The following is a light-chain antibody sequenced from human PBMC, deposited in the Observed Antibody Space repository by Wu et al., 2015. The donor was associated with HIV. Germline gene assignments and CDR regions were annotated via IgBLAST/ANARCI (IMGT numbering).Light chain of an antibody. CDR2: DAS. CDR1: QSVSTY. J-gene: IGKJ2*04. V-gene: IGKV3-11*01. CDR3: QHRSNWPPGS. Sequence: ETLLTQSPATLSLSPGDRATLSCRASQSVSTYLTWYQQKPGQAPRLLIYDASNRAPDIPARFSGSGSGTGFTLTISSLEPEDFAVYYCQHRSNWPPGSFGQGTKVEIK.